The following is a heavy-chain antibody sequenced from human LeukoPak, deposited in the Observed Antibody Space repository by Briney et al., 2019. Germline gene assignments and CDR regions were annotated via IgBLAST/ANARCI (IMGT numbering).Heavy chain of an antibody. Sequence: GGSLRLSCAASGFTFSSYWMSWVRQAPGKGLEWVANIKQDGSEKYYVDSVKGRFTISRDNAKNSLYLQMNSLRAEDTAVYYCARSHYYGSRSAFDIWGQGTLVTVSS. D-gene: IGHD3-10*01. CDR3: ARSHYYGSRSAFDI. CDR1: GFTFSSYW. J-gene: IGHJ3*02. CDR2: IKQDGSEK. V-gene: IGHV3-7*04.